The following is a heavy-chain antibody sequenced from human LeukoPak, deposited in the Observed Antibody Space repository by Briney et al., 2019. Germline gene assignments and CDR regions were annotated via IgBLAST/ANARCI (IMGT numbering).Heavy chain of an antibody. CDR3: TTDAMIVGNY. D-gene: IGHD3-22*01. CDR2: IKSKTDGGTT. CDR1: GFTFNYAW. J-gene: IGHJ4*02. V-gene: IGHV3-15*01. Sequence: PGGSLRLSCAASGFTFNYAWMSWVRQAPGKGLEWVGRIKSKTDGGTTDYAAPVKGRFTISRDDSNNTLYLQMNSLKTEDTAVYYCTTDAMIVGNYWGQGTLVTVSS.